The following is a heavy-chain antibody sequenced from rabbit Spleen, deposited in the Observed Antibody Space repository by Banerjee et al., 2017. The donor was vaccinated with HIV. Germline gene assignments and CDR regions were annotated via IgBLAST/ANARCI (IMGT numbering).Heavy chain of an antibody. Sequence: QEQLEESGGGLVKPGASLTLTCKASGFSFNSGYDMCWVRQAPGKGLEWVACAYAGSSGSTYSATWAKGRFTISKTSSTTVTLQMTSLTAADTATYFCARLGHADYPYAYGLKLWGPGTLVTVS. CDR2: AYAGSSGST. V-gene: IGHV1S45*01. CDR1: GFSFNSGYD. CDR3: ARLGHADYPYAYGLKL. J-gene: IGHJ4*01. D-gene: IGHD6-1*01.